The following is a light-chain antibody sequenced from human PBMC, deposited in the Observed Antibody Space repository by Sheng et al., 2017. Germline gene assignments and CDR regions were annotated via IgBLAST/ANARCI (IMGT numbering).Light chain of an antibody. V-gene: IGLV2-14*01. CDR3: SSYTSSHTLV. CDR2: EVR. CDR1: SSDVGGYPY. Sequence: QSALTQPASVSGSPGQSITISCTGTSSDVGGYPYVSWYQQHPGKVHKLLIYEVRNRSSGVSNRFSGSTSGNTASLTISGLQTEDEADYYCSSYTSSHTLVFGGGTRLTVL. J-gene: IGLJ3*02.